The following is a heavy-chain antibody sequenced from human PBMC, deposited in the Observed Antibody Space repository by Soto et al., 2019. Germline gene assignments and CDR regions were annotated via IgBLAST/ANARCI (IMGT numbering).Heavy chain of an antibody. CDR2: FDPEDGET. Sequence: ASVKVSCKVSGYTLTELSMHWVRQAPGKGLEWMGGFDPEDGETIYAQKFQGRVTMTEDTSTDTAYMELSSLRSEDTAVYYCATSMGIAVAGWFAPWGQGTLVTVSS. V-gene: IGHV1-24*01. J-gene: IGHJ5*02. CDR1: GYTLTELS. D-gene: IGHD6-19*01. CDR3: ATSMGIAVAGWFAP.